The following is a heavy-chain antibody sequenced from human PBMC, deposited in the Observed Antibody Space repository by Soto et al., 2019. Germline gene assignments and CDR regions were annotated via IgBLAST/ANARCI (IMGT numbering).Heavy chain of an antibody. CDR1: AFSISIKEGC. D-gene: IGHD3-3*01. V-gene: IGHV2-5*01. J-gene: IGHJ5*02. CDR3: AHGIDFWSGSFMGRFDL. CDR2: FCWNDDK. Sequence: VPTLVIPTQTLTLTFLFSAFSISIKEGCGCVGWVLQPLGKALEWLALFCWNDDKFYKSSLKNRLSITKDTSKNQVVLTMANMEPVDTATYYCAHGIDFWSGSFMGRFDLWGKGSPLTTSS.